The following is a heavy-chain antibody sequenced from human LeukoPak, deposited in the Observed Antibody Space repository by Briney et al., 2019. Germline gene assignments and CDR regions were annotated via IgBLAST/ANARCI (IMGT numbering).Heavy chain of an antibody. V-gene: IGHV3-33*08. CDR1: GFTFSTYA. J-gene: IGHJ4*02. Sequence: GGSLRLSCAASGFTFSTYAMGWVRQAPGKGLEWVAVIWYDGSNKYYADSVKGRFTISRDNSKNTLYLQMNSLKTDDTAVYYCANYGDYQYFDYWGQGTPVTVSS. CDR2: IWYDGSNK. CDR3: ANYGDYQYFDY. D-gene: IGHD4-17*01.